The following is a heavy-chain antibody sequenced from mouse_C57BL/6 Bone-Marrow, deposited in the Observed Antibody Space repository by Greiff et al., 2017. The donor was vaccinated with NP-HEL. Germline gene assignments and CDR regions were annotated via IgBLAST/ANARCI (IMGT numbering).Heavy chain of an antibody. D-gene: IGHD1-1*01. CDR1: GYTFTSYW. CDR2: INPSNGGT. Sequence: QVQLKQSGTELVKPGASVKLSCKASGYTFTSYWMHWVKQRPGQGLEWIGNINPSNGGTNYNEKFKSKATLTVDKSSSTAYMQLSSLTSEDSAVYYCARPAYGSSWYFDVWGTGTAVTVSS. V-gene: IGHV1-53*01. J-gene: IGHJ1*03. CDR3: ARPAYGSSWYFDV.